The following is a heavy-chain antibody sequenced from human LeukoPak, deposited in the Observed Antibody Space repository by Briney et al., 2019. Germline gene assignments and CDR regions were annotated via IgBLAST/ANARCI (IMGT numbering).Heavy chain of an antibody. CDR3: AHSYYDSSPFDY. D-gene: IGHD3-22*01. V-gene: IGHV2-5*02. CDR1: GFSLSTSGVG. Sequence: ESGPTLVKPTQTLTLTCTFSGFSLSTSGVGVGWIRQPPGKALEWLGFIYWDDDKRYSPSLKSRLTITKDTSKNQVVLTMTNMDPADTATYYCAHSYYDSSPFDYWGQGTLVTVSS. CDR2: IYWDDDK. J-gene: IGHJ4*02.